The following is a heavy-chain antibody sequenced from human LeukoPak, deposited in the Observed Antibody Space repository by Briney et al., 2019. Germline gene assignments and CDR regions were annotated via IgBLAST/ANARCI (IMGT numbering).Heavy chain of an antibody. V-gene: IGHV4-39*07. Sequence: SETLTLTCTVSGGSISSSSYYWGWLRQPPGMGLEWYVSIYYSGSTYYNTSLKSRVTLSVHTSKNQFSLKLSSVTAADTAVYYCARVVVGAATETYNWFDPWGQGTPVTVSS. D-gene: IGHD2-15*01. CDR1: GGSISSSSYY. J-gene: IGHJ5*02. CDR3: ARVVVGAATETYNWFDP. CDR2: IYYSGST.